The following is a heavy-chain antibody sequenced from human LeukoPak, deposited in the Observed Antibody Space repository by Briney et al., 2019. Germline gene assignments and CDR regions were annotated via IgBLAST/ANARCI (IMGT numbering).Heavy chain of an antibody. CDR3: ARVYSSSYSHDAFHI. Sequence: TGESLKISCKGSGYSFTSYWIGWVRQMPGKGLEWMGIIYPGDSDTRYSPSFQGQVTISADKSISTAYLQWSTLKASDTAMYYCARVYSSSYSHDAFHIWGQGTMVIVSS. V-gene: IGHV5-51*01. CDR1: GYSFTSYW. CDR2: IYPGDSDT. J-gene: IGHJ3*02. D-gene: IGHD6-13*01.